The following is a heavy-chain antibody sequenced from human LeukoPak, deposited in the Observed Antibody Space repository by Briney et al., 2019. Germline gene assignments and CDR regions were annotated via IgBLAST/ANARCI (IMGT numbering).Heavy chain of an antibody. D-gene: IGHD5-24*01. V-gene: IGHV3-48*02. CDR2: VSNSGTTT. CDR3: ARADRDGNKRFLD. Sequence: QPGGSLRLSCAASGFTFSSYSVIWARQAPGKGLEWVSYVSNSGTTTYYADSVKGRFTISRDNGKNLVSLQMNSLRDEDTAVYYCARADRDGNKRFLDWGQGTMVTVS. J-gene: IGHJ1*01. CDR1: GFTFSSYS.